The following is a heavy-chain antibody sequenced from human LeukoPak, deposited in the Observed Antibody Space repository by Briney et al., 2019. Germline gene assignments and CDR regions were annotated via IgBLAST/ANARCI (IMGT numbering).Heavy chain of an antibody. D-gene: IGHD3-3*01. CDR2: IIPVLGTI. CDR3: ARGGYYDFWSGTIKYSGMDV. Sequence: ASVKVSCKASGGTFNTCAFSWVRRAPGQGFEWMGEIIPVLGTINYAQKFQGSVTITADEYTSTAYMELSSLRPEDTAMYYCARGGYYDFWSGTIKYSGMDVWGQGTTVAVSS. J-gene: IGHJ6*02. CDR1: GGTFNTCA. V-gene: IGHV1-69*13.